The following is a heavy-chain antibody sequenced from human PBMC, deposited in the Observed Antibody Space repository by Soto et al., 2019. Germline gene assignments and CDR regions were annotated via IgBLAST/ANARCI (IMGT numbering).Heavy chain of an antibody. V-gene: IGHV3-48*03. D-gene: IGHD1-26*01. CDR3: AREGGGSYSGIDY. J-gene: IGHJ4*02. Sequence: PGGSLRLSCAASGFTFSSYEMNWVRQAPGKGLEWVSYISSSGSTIYYADSVKGRFTISRDNAKNSLYLQMNSLRAEDTAVYYCAREGGGSYSGIDYWGQGTMVTVSS. CDR2: ISSSGSTI. CDR1: GFTFSSYE.